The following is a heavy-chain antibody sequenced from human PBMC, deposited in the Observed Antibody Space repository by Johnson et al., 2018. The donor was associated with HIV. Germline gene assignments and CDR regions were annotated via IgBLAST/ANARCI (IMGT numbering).Heavy chain of an antibody. D-gene: IGHD6-13*01. CDR3: ARDQITAVGNDAFDI. J-gene: IGHJ3*02. V-gene: IGHV3-20*04. Sequence: VQLVESGGVVVQPGGSLRLSCAASGFTFDDYGMSWVRQAPGNGLEWVSGINWNGGSTGYADSVKGRFTISRDNAKNSLYLQRNSLRAEDTAVYYCARDQITAVGNDAFDIWGQGTMVTVSS. CDR2: INWNGGST. CDR1: GFTFDDYG.